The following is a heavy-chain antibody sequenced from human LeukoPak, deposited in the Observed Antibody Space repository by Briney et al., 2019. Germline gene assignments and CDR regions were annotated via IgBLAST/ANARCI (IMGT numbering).Heavy chain of an antibody. V-gene: IGHV1-2*06. D-gene: IGHD2-15*01. CDR2: INPNSGGT. CDR3: ATLGYCSGGSCYPTFDY. J-gene: IGHJ4*02. CDR1: GYTFTGYF. Sequence: ASVKVSCKASGYTFTGYFMHWVRQAPGQGLEWMGRINPNSGGTNYAQKFQGRVTMTRDTSISTAYMELSRLRSDDTAVYYCATLGYCSGGSCYPTFDYWGQGTLVTVCS.